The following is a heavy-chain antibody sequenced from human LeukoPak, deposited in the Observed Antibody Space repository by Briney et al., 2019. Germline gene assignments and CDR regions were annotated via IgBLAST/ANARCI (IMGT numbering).Heavy chain of an antibody. D-gene: IGHD3-10*01. CDR1: GGTFSSYA. Sequence: ASVKVSCKASGGTFSSYAISWVRQAPGQGLEWMGGIIPIFGTANYAQKFQGRVAITADKSTSTAYMELSSLRSEDTAVYYCARDSRRSPLRYGSGSYSDYWGQGTLVTVSS. CDR2: IIPIFGTA. V-gene: IGHV1-69*06. CDR3: ARDSRRSPLRYGSGSYSDY. J-gene: IGHJ4*02.